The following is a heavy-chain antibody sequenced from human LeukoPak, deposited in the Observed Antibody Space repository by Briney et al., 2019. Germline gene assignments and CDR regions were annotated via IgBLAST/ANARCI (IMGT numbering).Heavy chain of an antibody. Sequence: PGGSLRLSCAASGFAFSSYAMSWVRQAPGKGLEWVSAISGSGGSTYYADSVKGRFTISRENSKNTLYLQMNSLRAEDTAVYYCAKEYDYDWGSYRSPYYFDHWGQGTLVTVFS. CDR2: ISGSGGST. CDR1: GFAFSSYA. J-gene: IGHJ4*02. V-gene: IGHV3-23*01. CDR3: AKEYDYDWGSYRSPYYFDH. D-gene: IGHD3-16*02.